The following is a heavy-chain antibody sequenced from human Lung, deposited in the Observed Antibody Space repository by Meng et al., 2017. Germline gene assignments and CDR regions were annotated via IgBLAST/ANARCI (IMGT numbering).Heavy chain of an antibody. CDR1: GYNFPDYY. V-gene: IGHV1-2*06. D-gene: IGHD6-25*01. CDR2: INPKSGDT. Sequence: QGPLGPAGAEGKKPGASVKVSCKPSGYNFPDYYIHWVRRAPGQGLEWMGRINPKSGDTHYAQKFQARVTMTGDTSISTAYMELSGLRSDDTAMYYCARDEDISAAGKLFGDYWGQGTLVTVSS. CDR3: ARDEDISAAGKLFGDY. J-gene: IGHJ4*02.